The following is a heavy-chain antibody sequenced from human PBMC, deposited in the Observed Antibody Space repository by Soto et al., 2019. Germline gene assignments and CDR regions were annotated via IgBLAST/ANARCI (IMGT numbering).Heavy chain of an antibody. CDR1: GFTFSSYS. CDR3: ARETHSGYGSFDY. V-gene: IGHV3-21*01. Sequence: GGSLRLSCAASGFTFSSYSMNWVRQAPGKGLEWVSSISSSSSYIYYADSVKGRFTISRDNAKNSLYLQMNSLRAEDTAVYYCARETHSGYGSFDYWGQGTLVTVSS. CDR2: ISSSSSYI. D-gene: IGHD5-12*01. J-gene: IGHJ4*02.